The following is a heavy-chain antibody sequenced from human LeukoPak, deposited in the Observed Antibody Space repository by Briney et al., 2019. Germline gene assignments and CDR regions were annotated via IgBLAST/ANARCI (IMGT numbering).Heavy chain of an antibody. D-gene: IGHD3-22*01. Sequence: SETLSLTCTVSDYSISSSYYWSWIRQPPGKGLEWIGYIYYSGSTNYNPSLKSRVTISVDTSKNQFSLKLSSVTAADTAVYYCARGKRYYDSSGYNNPFYYYYYMDVWGKGTTVTVSS. J-gene: IGHJ6*03. V-gene: IGHV4-61*01. CDR2: IYYSGST. CDR1: DYSISSSYY. CDR3: ARGKRYYDSSGYNNPFYYYYYMDV.